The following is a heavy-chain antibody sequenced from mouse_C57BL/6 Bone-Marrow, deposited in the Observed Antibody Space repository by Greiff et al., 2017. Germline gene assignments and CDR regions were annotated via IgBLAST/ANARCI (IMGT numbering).Heavy chain of an antibody. CDR2: INYDGSST. J-gene: IGHJ2*01. CDR1: GFTFSGSY. CDR3: ARLLLRYYFDY. D-gene: IGHD1-1*01. Sequence: EVHLVESEGGLVQPGSSMKLSCTASGFTFSGSYMAWVRQVPEKGLEWVANINYDGSSTYYLDSLKGRFIISRDNAKNILYLQMSSLKSEDTATYYCARLLLRYYFDYWGQGTTLTVSS. V-gene: IGHV5-16*01.